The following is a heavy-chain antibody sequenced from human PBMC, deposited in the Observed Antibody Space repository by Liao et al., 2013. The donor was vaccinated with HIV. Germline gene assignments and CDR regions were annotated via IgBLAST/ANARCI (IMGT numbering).Heavy chain of an antibody. V-gene: IGHV4-59*11. CDR3: ARGVPPDN. J-gene: IGHJ4*02. CDR2: TLYSGST. D-gene: IGHD5/OR15-5a*01. CDR1: GGSISNHY. Sequence: QVQLQESGPGLVKPSETLSLTCTVSGGSISNHYWSWIRQSPGKGLEWIGYTLYSGSTNYNPSLKSRVTISVDTSKNQFSLRLRSVTAADTAVYYCARGVPPDNWGQGTLVSVSS.